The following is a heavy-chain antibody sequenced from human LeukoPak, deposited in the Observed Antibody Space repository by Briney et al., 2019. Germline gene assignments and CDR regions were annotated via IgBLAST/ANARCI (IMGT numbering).Heavy chain of an antibody. V-gene: IGHV4-59*01. CDR1: GGSISSYY. CDR2: IYYSGST. Sequence: SETLSLTCTVSGGSISSYYWSWIRQPPGKGLEWIGYIYYSGSTNYNPSLKSRVTISVDTSKNQFSLKLSSVTAADTAVYYCARTSGMTTAYYYMDVWGKGTTVTVSS. J-gene: IGHJ6*03. D-gene: IGHD4-11*01. CDR3: ARTSGMTTAYYYMDV.